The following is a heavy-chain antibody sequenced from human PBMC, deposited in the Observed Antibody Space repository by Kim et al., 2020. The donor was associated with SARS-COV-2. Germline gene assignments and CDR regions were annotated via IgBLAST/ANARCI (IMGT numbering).Heavy chain of an antibody. CDR1: GGSISSSSYY. D-gene: IGHD2-15*01. Sequence: SETLSLTCTVSGGSISSSSYYWGWIRQPPGKGLEWIGSIYYSGSTYYNPSLKSRVTISVDTSKNQFSLKLSSVTAADTAVYYCARDGTPWVGYAFDIWGQGTMVTVSS. CDR3: ARDGTPWVGYAFDI. V-gene: IGHV4-39*07. CDR2: IYYSGST. J-gene: IGHJ3*02.